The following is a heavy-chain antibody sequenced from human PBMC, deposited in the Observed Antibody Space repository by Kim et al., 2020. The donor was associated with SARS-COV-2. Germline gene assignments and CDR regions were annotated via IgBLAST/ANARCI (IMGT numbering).Heavy chain of an antibody. D-gene: IGHD3-10*01. V-gene: IGHV3-23*01. Sequence: AVSWEGRFTISKNNAKNTLYLQMNSLRAEDTAVYDCAKDIGSGSNPLFDYGGQGTLVTVSS. CDR3: AKDIGSGSNPLFDY. J-gene: IGHJ4*02.